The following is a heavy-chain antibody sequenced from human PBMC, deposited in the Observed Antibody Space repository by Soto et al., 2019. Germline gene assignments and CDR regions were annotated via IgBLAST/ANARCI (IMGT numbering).Heavy chain of an antibody. D-gene: IGHD2-8*01. V-gene: IGHV4-39*01. Sequence: QLQLQESGPGLVKPSETLSLTCTVSGCAISTSSYYWGWIRQPPGMGLEWIGSIYYSGSTYSNPSLKSRVTLSVDTSKNQFSLKLSSVTAADTAVYYCATGNIVLMVYACPPDYLGQGTLVTVSS. J-gene: IGHJ4*02. CDR2: IYYSGST. CDR1: GCAISTSSYY. CDR3: ATGNIVLMVYACPPDY.